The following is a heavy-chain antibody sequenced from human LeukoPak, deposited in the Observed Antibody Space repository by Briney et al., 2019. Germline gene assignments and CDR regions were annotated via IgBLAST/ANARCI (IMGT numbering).Heavy chain of an antibody. CDR1: RYTFTSYV. J-gene: IGHJ4*02. CDR2: ISAYNGNT. Sequence: SVTVSCKASRYTFTSYVISWVRQAPGQGREWMGWISAYNGNTKYAQKLQGRVTMTRDTSISTANMELSRLRSDDTAVYYCASIAAAGWFGWGQGTLVTVSS. V-gene: IGHV1-18*01. D-gene: IGHD6-13*01. CDR3: ASIAAAGWFG.